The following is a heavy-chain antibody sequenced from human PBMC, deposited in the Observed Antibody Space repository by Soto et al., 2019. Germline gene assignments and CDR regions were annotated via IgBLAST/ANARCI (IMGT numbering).Heavy chain of an antibody. CDR1: GFTFSSYA. CDR3: ARDPPFGVVIFYFAY. CDR2: ISYDGSNK. V-gene: IGHV3-30-3*01. Sequence: GGSLRLSCAASGFTFSSYAMHWVRQAPGKGLEWVAVISYDGSNKYYADSVKGRFTISRDNSKNTLYLQMNSLRAEDTAVYYCARDPPFGVVIFYFAYWGQGTLVTVSS. J-gene: IGHJ4*02. D-gene: IGHD3-3*01.